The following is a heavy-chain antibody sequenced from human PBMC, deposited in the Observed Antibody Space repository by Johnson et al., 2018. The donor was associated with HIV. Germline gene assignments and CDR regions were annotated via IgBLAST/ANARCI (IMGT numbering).Heavy chain of an antibody. Sequence: QVQLVESGGGVVQPGMSLRLSCAASEFTLSNYDMHWVRQAPGKGLEWVAVISYDGSNKYYADSLKGRFTISRDNSKSTLYLQMTSLRAEDTAVYYCANGPIKCSRSSRGCAFEIWGQGTTVIVSS. CDR2: ISYDGSNK. V-gene: IGHV3-30*18. J-gene: IGHJ3*02. CDR1: EFTLSNYD. CDR3: ANGPIKCSRSSRGCAFEI. D-gene: IGHD6-6*01.